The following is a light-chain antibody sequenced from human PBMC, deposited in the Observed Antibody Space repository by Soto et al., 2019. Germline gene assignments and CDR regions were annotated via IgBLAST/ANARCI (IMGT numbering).Light chain of an antibody. CDR1: QSLSSSY. CDR3: HQYGSSPWT. CDR2: AAS. J-gene: IGKJ1*01. V-gene: IGKV3-20*01. Sequence: EIVLTQSPGTLSLSPGERATLSCRASQSLSSSYLAWYQQQPGQAPRLLIYAASSRATGIPDRFSGSGSGTAFTLTITRLEPEDFAVYYCHQYGSSPWTFGQGTKVDIK.